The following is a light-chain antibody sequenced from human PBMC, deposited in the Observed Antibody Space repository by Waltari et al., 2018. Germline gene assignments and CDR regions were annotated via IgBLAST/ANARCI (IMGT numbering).Light chain of an antibody. CDR1: SIYFCTSTY. J-gene: IGLJ2*01. Sequence: QSALTKPASLSGSPGQSITIPCPCTSIYFCTSTYFSWYQQHPGKAPKLMIYDVSNRPSGVSDRFSGSKSGNTASLTISGLQAEDEADYYCNSYSSSSSLVLFGGGTKLTVV. CDR3: NSYSSSSSLVL. CDR2: DVS. V-gene: IGLV2-14*03.